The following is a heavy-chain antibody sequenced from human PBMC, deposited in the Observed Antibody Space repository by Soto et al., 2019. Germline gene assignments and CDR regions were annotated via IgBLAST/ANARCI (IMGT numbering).Heavy chain of an antibody. CDR3: AKSAESKTVTTYGNTSDP. CDR2: ISKSGTTT. Sequence: GGSLRLSCVASGFTFSSYGMNWVRQGPGKGLEWLSFISKSGTTTYYADSVKGRFTISRDNAKNTLYLQMNGLRAEDTALYYCAKSAESKTVTTYGNTSDPWGQEILVTVSS. J-gene: IGHJ5*02. V-gene: IGHV3-48*04. CDR1: GFTFSSYG. D-gene: IGHD4-4*01.